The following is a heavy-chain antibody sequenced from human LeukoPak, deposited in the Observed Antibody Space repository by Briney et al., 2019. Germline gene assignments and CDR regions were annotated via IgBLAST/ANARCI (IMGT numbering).Heavy chain of an antibody. V-gene: IGHV3-7*01. D-gene: IGHD3-22*01. Sequence: GGSLRLSCAASGFTFRIYWMSWVRQAPGKGLEWVANIKKDGNERYYGDSVKGRFTISRDNANNSLYLQMNSLRAEDTAVYYCARVLGAYSYVYGPDFDYWGQGTLVTVSS. CDR1: GFTFRIYW. CDR2: IKKDGNER. J-gene: IGHJ4*02. CDR3: ARVLGAYSYVYGPDFDY.